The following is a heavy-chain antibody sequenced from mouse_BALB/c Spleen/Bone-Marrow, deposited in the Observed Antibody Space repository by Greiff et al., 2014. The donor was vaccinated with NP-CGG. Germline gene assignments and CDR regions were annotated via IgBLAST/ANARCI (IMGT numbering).Heavy chain of an antibody. D-gene: IGHD4-1*01. CDR2: IDPANGNT. V-gene: IGHV14-3*02. CDR3: VGWEEY. J-gene: IGHJ2*01. Sequence: AKLSCTASGFNIKDTYMHWVKQRPDQGLDWIGRIDPANGNTKYNPKFQGKATITSDTSSNTAYLQLSSLTSGDTAVYYGVGWEEYGGKGTTLTFS. CDR1: GFNIKDTY.